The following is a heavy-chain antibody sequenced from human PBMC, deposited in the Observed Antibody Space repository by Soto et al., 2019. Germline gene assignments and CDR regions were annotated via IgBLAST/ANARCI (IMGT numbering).Heavy chain of an antibody. V-gene: IGHV3-30*18. Sequence: GGSLRLSCAASGFTFSSYGMHWVRQAPGKGLEWVAVISYDGSNKYYADSVKGRFTISRDNSKNTLYLQMNSLRAEDTAVYYCANGQVYCSGGSCYLSYFDYWGQGT. CDR3: ANGQVYCSGGSCYLSYFDY. CDR1: GFTFSSYG. CDR2: ISYDGSNK. D-gene: IGHD2-15*01. J-gene: IGHJ4*02.